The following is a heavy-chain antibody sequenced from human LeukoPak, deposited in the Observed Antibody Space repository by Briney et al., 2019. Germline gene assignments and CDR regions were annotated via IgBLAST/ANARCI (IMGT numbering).Heavy chain of an antibody. CDR2: IYHSGST. CDR3: ARRAYYESSKNDYFDY. CDR1: GGSISDSYL. V-gene: IGHV4-4*02. J-gene: IGHJ4*02. D-gene: IGHD3-22*01. Sequence: SGTLSLTCAVSGGSISDSYLWSWVRQPPGKGLEWIGEIYHSGSTNYNPSLKSRVTISVDKSKNQFSLKLSSVTAADTAVYYCARRAYYESSKNDYFDYWGQGTLVTVSS.